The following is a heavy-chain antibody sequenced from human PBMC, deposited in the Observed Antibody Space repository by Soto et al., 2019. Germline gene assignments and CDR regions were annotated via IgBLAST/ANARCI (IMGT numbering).Heavy chain of an antibody. D-gene: IGHD6-19*01. J-gene: IGHJ3*02. V-gene: IGHV3-7*01. CDR3: ARERRAAVAGTWGAFDI. Sequence: EVQLVESGGGLVQPGGSLRLSCAASGFTFSSYWMSWVRQAPRKGLEWVANIKQDGSEKYYVDSVKGRFTISRDNAKNSLYLQMNSLRAEDTAVYYCARERRAAVAGTWGAFDIWGQGTMVTVSS. CDR1: GFTFSSYW. CDR2: IKQDGSEK.